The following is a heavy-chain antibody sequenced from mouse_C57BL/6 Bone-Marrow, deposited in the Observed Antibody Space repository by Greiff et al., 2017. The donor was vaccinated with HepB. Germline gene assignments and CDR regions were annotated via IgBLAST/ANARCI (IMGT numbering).Heavy chain of an antibody. Sequence: QVHVKQSGAELVRPGASVTLSCKASGYTFTDYEMHWVKQTPVHGLEWIGAIDPETGGTAYNQKFKGKAILTADKSSSTAYMELRSLTSEDSAVYYCTKGAYYGNKGYFDYWGQGTTLTVSS. J-gene: IGHJ2*01. V-gene: IGHV1-15*01. CDR2: IDPETGGT. D-gene: IGHD2-10*01. CDR3: TKGAYYGNKGYFDY. CDR1: GYTFTDYE.